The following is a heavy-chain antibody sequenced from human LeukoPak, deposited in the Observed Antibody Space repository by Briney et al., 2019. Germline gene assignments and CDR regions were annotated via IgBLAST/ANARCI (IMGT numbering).Heavy chain of an antibody. V-gene: IGHV4-59*01. CDR2: IYYSGST. Sequence: SETLSLTCTVSGGSISSYYWSWIRQPPGKGLEWVGYIYYSGSTNYNPSLKSRVTISVGTSKNQFSLKLSSVTAADTAVYYCARDRLRGVYFDYGGQGTLVTVDS. CDR1: GGSISSYY. D-gene: IGHD3-10*01. CDR3: ARDRLRGVYFDY. J-gene: IGHJ4*02.